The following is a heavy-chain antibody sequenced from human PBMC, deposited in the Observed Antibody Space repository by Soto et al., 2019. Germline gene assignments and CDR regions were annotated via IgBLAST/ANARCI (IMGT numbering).Heavy chain of an antibody. CDR3: ARYRYDILTGYYPAY. J-gene: IGHJ4*02. D-gene: IGHD3-9*01. Sequence: EVQLVESGGDLVQPGGSLRLSCAASGFTVRSNYMSWVRQAPGKGLEWVSVIYSDGSTYYEDSVKGRFSISRDNSKNTLYLQRNSFRAEDTTVYYCARYRYDILTGYYPAYWGQGTLVTVSS. V-gene: IGHV3-66*01. CDR2: IYSDGST. CDR1: GFTVRSNY.